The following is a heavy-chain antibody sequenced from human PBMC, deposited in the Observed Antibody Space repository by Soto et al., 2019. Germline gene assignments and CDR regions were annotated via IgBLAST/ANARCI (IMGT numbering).Heavy chain of an antibody. CDR3: TTVLRRLHVPY. Sequence: GGSLSLSCGASGFIFSNAWMNWVRQAPGKGLEWVGRIKSKTDGGTTDYAAPVKGRFTISRDDSKNTLYLQMNRLKTDDTAVYYCTTVLRRLHVPYWGQGTLLTVSS. J-gene: IGHJ4*02. D-gene: IGHD6-25*01. CDR2: IKSKTDGGTT. CDR1: GFIFSNAW. V-gene: IGHV3-15*07.